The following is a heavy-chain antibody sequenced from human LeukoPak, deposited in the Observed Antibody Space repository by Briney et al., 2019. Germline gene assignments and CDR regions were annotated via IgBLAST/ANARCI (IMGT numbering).Heavy chain of an antibody. V-gene: IGHV3-9*01. CDR2: ISWNSGRI. CDR3: AKDISRYYDSSGSYYAGLDY. CDR1: GFTFSSYW. J-gene: IGHJ4*02. D-gene: IGHD3-22*01. Sequence: GGSLRLSCAASGFTFSSYWMSWVRQAPGKGLEWVSGISWNSGRIGYADSVKGRFTVSRDNAKNSLYLQVNSLRAEDTALYYCAKDISRYYDSSGSYYAGLDYWGQGTLVTVSS.